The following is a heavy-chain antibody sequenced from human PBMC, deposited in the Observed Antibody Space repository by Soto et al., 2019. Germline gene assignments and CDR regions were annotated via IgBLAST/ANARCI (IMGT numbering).Heavy chain of an antibody. V-gene: IGHV1-18*01. CDR1: GYTFTSYG. CDR3: ARVFGVTIPLYGMDV. J-gene: IGHJ6*02. Sequence: ASVKVSCKASGYTFTSYGISWVRQAPGQGLEWMGWISAYNGNTNYAQKLQGRVTMTTDTSTSTAYMELRSLRSDDTAVYYCARVFGVTIPLYGMDVWGQGTTVTVSS. D-gene: IGHD3-3*01. CDR2: ISAYNGNT.